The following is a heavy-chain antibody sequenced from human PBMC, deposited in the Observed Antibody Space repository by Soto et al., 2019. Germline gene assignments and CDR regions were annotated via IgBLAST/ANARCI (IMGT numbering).Heavy chain of an antibody. CDR1: GGSIGTYY. CDR3: ARAIGYCISTSCYEGRGFDY. Sequence: PSETLSLTCTVSGGSIGTYYWSWIRQPPGKGLEWIGYIYHSGSTYYNPSHKSRVTISVDRSKNQFSLKLSSVTAADTAVYYCARAIGYCISTSCYEGRGFDYWGQGTLVTVSS. V-gene: IGHV4-30-2*01. CDR2: IYHSGST. J-gene: IGHJ4*02. D-gene: IGHD2-2*01.